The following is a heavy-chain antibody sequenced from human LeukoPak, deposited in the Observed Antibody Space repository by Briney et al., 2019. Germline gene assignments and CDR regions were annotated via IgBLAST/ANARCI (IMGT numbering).Heavy chain of an antibody. D-gene: IGHD3-22*01. CDR3: ARRYYYDSSSDFDS. V-gene: IGHV3-7*01. Sequence: GGSLRLFCAASGFTFSNHWMSWVRQAPGKGLEWVANLDQDGSEIYYVDSVKGRFTISRDNAKNSLYLQMNSLRAEDTAVYYRARRYYYDSSSDFDSWGQGTLVTVSS. CDR1: GFTFSNHW. J-gene: IGHJ4*02. CDR2: LDQDGSEI.